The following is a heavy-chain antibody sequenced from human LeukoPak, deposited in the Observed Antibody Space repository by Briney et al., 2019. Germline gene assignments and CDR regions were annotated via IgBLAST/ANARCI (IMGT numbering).Heavy chain of an antibody. CDR2: ITGGGNTI. CDR3: AREDYYDSSGLDY. V-gene: IGHV3-11*04. Sequence: GGSLRLSCAASGFTFSDYYMSWIRQAPGKGLEWVSYITGGGNTIYYADSVKGRFTISRDNAKNSLYLQMNSLRAEDTAVYYYAREDYYDSSGLDYWGQGTLVTVSS. CDR1: GFTFSDYY. J-gene: IGHJ4*02. D-gene: IGHD3-22*01.